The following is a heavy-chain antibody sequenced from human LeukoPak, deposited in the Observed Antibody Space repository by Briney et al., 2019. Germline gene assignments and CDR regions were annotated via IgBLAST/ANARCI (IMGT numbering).Heavy chain of an antibody. Sequence: GGSLSLSWAASGFTVGTNYWSWVRQAPGKGLEWVSVIYSGGNTYYVDSVKGRFTISRDNSKNTLSLQMNSLKTEDTAVYYCAREMSWLRGAFDIWGQGTMVAVSS. J-gene: IGHJ3*02. CDR2: IYSGGNT. CDR1: GFTVGTNY. CDR3: AREMSWLRGAFDI. V-gene: IGHV3-53*01. D-gene: IGHD5-12*01.